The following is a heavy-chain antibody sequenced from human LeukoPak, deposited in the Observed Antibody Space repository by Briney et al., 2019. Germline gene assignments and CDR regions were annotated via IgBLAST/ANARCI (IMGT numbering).Heavy chain of an antibody. D-gene: IGHD2-2*01. Sequence: GGSLRLSCAASGFTFSSYAMHWVRQAPGKGLHWVAVISYDGSNKYYADSVKGRFTISRDNSKNTLYLQMNSLRAEDTAVYYCARDRGYCSSTSCYAQYYYYGMDVWGQGTTVTVSS. CDR1: GFTFSSYA. J-gene: IGHJ6*02. V-gene: IGHV3-30-3*01. CDR2: ISYDGSNK. CDR3: ARDRGYCSSTSCYAQYYYYGMDV.